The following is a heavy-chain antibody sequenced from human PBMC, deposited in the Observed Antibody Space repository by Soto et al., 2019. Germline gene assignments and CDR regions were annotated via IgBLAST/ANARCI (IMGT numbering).Heavy chain of an antibody. CDR1: GGSISSYY. Sequence: PSETLSLTCTVYGGSISSYYWRWIRQPPGKGLEWIGYIYYSGSTNYNPSIKSRVTISVDTSMNQFSLKLSSVTAADTAVYYCARGHTPYYFDYWGQGTLVTVSS. J-gene: IGHJ4*02. CDR3: ARGHTPYYFDY. V-gene: IGHV4-59*01. CDR2: IYYSGST.